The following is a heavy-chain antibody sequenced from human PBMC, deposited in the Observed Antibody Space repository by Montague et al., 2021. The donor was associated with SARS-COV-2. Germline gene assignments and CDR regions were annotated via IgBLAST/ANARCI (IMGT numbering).Heavy chain of an antibody. CDR1: GGSISSTNW. Sequence: SETLSLTCDVSGGSISSTNWWSWVRQSPGKGLEWIGEIYHTGSSNYKPSLQSRVSISIDTSKNQFSLKLSSVTVADTAVYYRATTVGRVGIDSWGQGTLVTVSS. CDR3: ATTVGRVGIDS. J-gene: IGHJ4*02. D-gene: IGHD1-26*01. V-gene: IGHV4-4*02. CDR2: IYHTGSS.